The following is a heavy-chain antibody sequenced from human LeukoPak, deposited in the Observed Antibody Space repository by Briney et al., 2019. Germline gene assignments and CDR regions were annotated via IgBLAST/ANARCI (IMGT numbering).Heavy chain of an antibody. D-gene: IGHD5-24*01. CDR1: GFTFTHHG. CDR2: IRADGVTT. CDR3: AKGDGWVQYAN. J-gene: IGHJ4*02. Sequence: PGGSLRLSCAASGFTFTHHGMNWVRQAPGKGLEWVSGIRADGVTTYYADSVKGRFTISRDNSKNTLYLQMNSLRAVDTAVYYCAKGDGWVQYANWGQGTLVTVSS. V-gene: IGHV3-23*01.